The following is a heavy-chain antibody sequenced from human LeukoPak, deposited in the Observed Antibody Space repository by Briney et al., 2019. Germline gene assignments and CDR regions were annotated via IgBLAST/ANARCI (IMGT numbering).Heavy chain of an antibody. CDR3: ARTYYYDSSGYYYYYYYMDV. Sequence: SETLSLTCTVSGYSISSGYFWGWIRQPPGKGLEWIGTIYNSGSTYYNASLKSRVTISVDTSKNQFSLKLSSVTAADTAVYYCARTYYYDSSGYYYYYYYMDVWGKGTTVTISS. V-gene: IGHV4-38-2*02. D-gene: IGHD3-22*01. CDR1: GYSISSGYF. J-gene: IGHJ6*03. CDR2: IYNSGST.